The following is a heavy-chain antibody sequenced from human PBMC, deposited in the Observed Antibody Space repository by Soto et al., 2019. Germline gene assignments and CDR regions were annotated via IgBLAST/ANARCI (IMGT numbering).Heavy chain of an antibody. CDR2: IDPSDSYT. CDR3: XXXXXXXXGMDV. CDR1: GYSLTSNW. V-gene: IGHV5-10-1*01. J-gene: IGHJ6*02. Sequence: EVQLVQSGAEVKKPGESLRISCKGYGYSLTSNWISWVRQMPGKGLEWMGRIDPSDSYTNYSPSFQGHVTISADKSXXXXXXXXXXXXXXXXXXXXXXXXXXXXXGMDVWGQGTTVTVS.